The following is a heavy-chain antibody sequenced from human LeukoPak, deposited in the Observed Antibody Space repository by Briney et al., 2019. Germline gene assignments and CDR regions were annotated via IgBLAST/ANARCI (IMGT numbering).Heavy chain of an antibody. J-gene: IGHJ2*01. V-gene: IGHV4-59*08. CDR2: LYDSEST. Sequence: ASETLSLTCTVSGGSVSNFYWSWIRQPPGKGLEWIGYLYDSESTNYNPSFKSRVTMSVDTSKNQFSLKLSSVTAADTAVYYCARPVAAYWYFDVWGRGSLVTVSS. CDR1: GGSVSNFY. D-gene: IGHD2-15*01. CDR3: ARPVAAYWYFDV.